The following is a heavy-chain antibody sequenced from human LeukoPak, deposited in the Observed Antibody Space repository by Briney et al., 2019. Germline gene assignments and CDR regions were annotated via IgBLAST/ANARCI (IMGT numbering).Heavy chain of an antibody. CDR1: GFTFSSYS. Sequence: GGSLRLSCAASGFTFSSYSMNWVRQAPGKGLEWVSYISSSSSTTYYADSVKGRFTISRDNAKNSLYLQMNSLRAEDTAVYYCARPSSGWEPFYWGQGTLVTVSS. J-gene: IGHJ4*02. CDR2: ISSSSSTT. V-gene: IGHV3-48*04. CDR3: ARPSSGWEPFY. D-gene: IGHD6-19*01.